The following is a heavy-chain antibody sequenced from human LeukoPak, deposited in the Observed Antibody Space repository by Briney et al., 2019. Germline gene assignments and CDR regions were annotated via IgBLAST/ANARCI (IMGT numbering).Heavy chain of an antibody. CDR2: IIPMYDAA. J-gene: IGHJ6*03. CDR3: AREGGLIQRGYYYYYYMDV. Sequence: SVKVSCKASGGTFSNYPITWVRQAPGQGLEWMGGIIPMYDAANYAQKFQGRVTITADKTTSTAYMELNSLRSEDTAVYYCAREGGLIQRGYYYYYYMDVWGKGTTVTVSS. D-gene: IGHD5-18*01. V-gene: IGHV1-69*06. CDR1: GGTFSNYP.